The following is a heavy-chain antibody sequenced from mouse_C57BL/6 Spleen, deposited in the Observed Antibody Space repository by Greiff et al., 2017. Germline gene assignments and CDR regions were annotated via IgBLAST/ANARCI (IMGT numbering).Heavy chain of an antibody. CDR1: GFSLTSYG. CDR2: IWGGGST. CDR3: AKRGKHGFAY. D-gene: IGHD1-1*02. V-gene: IGHV2-9*01. J-gene: IGHJ3*01. Sequence: VKLMESGPGLVAPSQSLPITCTVSGFSLTSYGVDWVRQPPGKGLEWLGVIWGGGSTNYNSAPMAGLSISKDNSKSPVIIKINRLPTDDTAVYYCAKRGKHGFAYWGQGTLVTVSA.